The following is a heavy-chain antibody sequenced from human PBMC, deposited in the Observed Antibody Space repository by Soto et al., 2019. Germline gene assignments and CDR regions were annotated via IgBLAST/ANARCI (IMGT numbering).Heavy chain of an antibody. J-gene: IGHJ4*01. CDR1: GGSFSGYY. V-gene: IGHV4-34*01. Sequence: PSETLSLTCAVYGGSFSGYYWSWIRQPPGKGLEWIGEINHSGSTNYNPSLKSRVTILMDTSKNVLSLTLRSVTAADTSIYYCGRHHPTSTVFGIVISLGYWGHG. CDR2: INHSGST. D-gene: IGHD3-3*01. CDR3: GRHHPTSTVFGIVISLGY.